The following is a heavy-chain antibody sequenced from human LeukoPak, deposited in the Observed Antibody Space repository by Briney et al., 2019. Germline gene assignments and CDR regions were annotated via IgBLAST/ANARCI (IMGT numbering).Heavy chain of an antibody. CDR2: INWNGGSA. CDR1: GFTFDDYG. V-gene: IGHV3-20*04. Sequence: GGSLRLSCAASGFTFDDYGMSWVRQAPGKGLEWVSGINWNGGSAGYADYVKGRFTISRDNAKNSLYLQMNSLRAEDTALYYCARVYPYYYDSSGYSEAGYFDYWGQGTLVTVSS. J-gene: IGHJ4*02. D-gene: IGHD3-22*01. CDR3: ARVYPYYYDSSGYSEAGYFDY.